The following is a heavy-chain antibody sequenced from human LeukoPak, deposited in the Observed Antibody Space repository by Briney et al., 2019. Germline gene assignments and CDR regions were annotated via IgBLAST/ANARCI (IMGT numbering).Heavy chain of an antibody. CDR1: GFTFSSYS. CDR3: ASSVDTVFYYYYGMDV. J-gene: IGHJ6*02. Sequence: GGSLRLSCAASGFTFSSYSMNWVRQAPGKGLEWVSYISSSSSTIYYADSVKGRFPISRDNAKNSLYLQMNSLRDEDTAVYYCASSVDTVFYYYYGMDVWGQGTTVTVSS. CDR2: ISSSSSTI. D-gene: IGHD5-18*01. V-gene: IGHV3-48*02.